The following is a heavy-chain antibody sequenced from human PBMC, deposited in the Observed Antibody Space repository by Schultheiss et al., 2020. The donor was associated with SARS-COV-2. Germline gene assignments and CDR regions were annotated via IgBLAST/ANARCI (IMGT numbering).Heavy chain of an antibody. CDR3: ARDRIDPTPSVLYHYGMEV. D-gene: IGHD1-26*01. J-gene: IGHJ6*02. CDR2: IYHSGST. Sequence: SETLSLTCAVSGGSISSSNWWSWVRQPPGKGLEWIGEIYHSGSTNYNPSLKSRVTISVDKSKNQFSLKLSSVTAADTAVYYCARDRIDPTPSVLYHYGMEVWGQGATVTVSS. V-gene: IGHV4-4*02. CDR1: GGSISSSNW.